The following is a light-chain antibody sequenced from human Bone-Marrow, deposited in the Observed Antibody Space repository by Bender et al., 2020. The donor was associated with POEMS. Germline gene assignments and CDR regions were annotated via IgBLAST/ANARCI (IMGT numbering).Light chain of an antibody. CDR2: EGT. CDR3: SSYAGSMTLV. Sequence: QSALTQPASVSGSPGQSITISCAGTSSDVGSYNLVSWYQQYPGKGPKLIISEGTKRPSGVSNRFSGSKSGNTASLTISGLQTEDEADYYCSSYAGSMTLVFGGGTKVTVL. CDR1: SSDVGSYNL. V-gene: IGLV2-23*01. J-gene: IGLJ2*01.